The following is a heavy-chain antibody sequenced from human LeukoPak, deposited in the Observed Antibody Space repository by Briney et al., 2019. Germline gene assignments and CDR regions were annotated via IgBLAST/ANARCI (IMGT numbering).Heavy chain of an antibody. CDR1: GYTFTGYY. D-gene: IGHD3-22*01. V-gene: IGHV1-2*02. CDR2: INPNSGGT. J-gene: IGHJ3*02. CDR3: ARVDYYDSSGYDAFDI. Sequence: ASVKVSCKASGYTFTGYYMHWVRQAPGQGLEWMGWINPNSGGTNYAQKFQGRVTMTRDTSISTAYMELSRLRSDDTAVYYCARVDYYDSSGYDAFDIWGQGTMATVSS.